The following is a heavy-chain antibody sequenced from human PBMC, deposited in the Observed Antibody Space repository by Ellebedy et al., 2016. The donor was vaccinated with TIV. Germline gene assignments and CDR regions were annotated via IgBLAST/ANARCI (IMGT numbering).Heavy chain of an antibody. CDR1: GFTFSSYS. J-gene: IGHJ4*02. Sequence: GGSLRLSXAASGFTFSSYSMNWVRQAPGKGLEWVSSISSSSSYIYYADSVKGRFTISRDNAKNSLYLQMNSLRAEDTAVYYCARVAPSQTYGSGSYPIDYWGQGTLVTVSS. D-gene: IGHD3-10*01. CDR2: ISSSSSYI. V-gene: IGHV3-21*01. CDR3: ARVAPSQTYGSGSYPIDY.